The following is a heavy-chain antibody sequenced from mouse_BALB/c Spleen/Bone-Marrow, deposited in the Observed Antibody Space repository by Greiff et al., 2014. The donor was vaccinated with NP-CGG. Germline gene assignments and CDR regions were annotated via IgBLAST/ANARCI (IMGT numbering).Heavy chain of an antibody. D-gene: IGHD2-1*01. V-gene: IGHV1-18*01. J-gene: IGHJ2*01. CDR2: IHPDNVGT. CDR1: GYTFTEYT. CDR3: AALYGIVFDY. Sequence: EVQLVESGPELVKPGASVKISCKTSGYTFTEYTMHWVKQSHGKSLEWIGGIHPDNVGTSYNQKFKGKATLTVDKSSSTAYMEPRSLTSEDSAVYYCAALYGIVFDYWGQGTTLTVSS.